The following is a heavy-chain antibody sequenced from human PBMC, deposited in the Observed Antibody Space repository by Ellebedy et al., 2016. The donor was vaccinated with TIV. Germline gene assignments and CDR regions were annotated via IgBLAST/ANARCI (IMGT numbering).Heavy chain of an antibody. J-gene: IGHJ4*02. CDR1: GFSFREYY. D-gene: IGHD3-22*01. CDR3: ARNRNDFDANGYWNY. V-gene: IGHV3-11*01. Sequence: GGSLRLSCAASGFSFREYYMSWIRQAPGKGLECVAYINHDGAIKYYADAVRGRFTVSRDNAENSLHLQMNSLGAEDTAVYYCARNRNDFDANGYWNYWGPGAQVTVSS. CDR2: INHDGAIK.